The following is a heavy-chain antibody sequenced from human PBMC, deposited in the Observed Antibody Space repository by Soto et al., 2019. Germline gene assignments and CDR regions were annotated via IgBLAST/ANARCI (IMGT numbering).Heavy chain of an antibody. CDR3: SKYGAEAFDI. CDR1: GFTFSSYV. D-gene: IGHD3-10*01. J-gene: IGHJ3*02. Sequence: GGSLRLSCAASGFTFSSYVLPWVSQAPGKGLEGLAVILYDGINKYYADSVKGRFTIPRENPKNTRYLQMNRRSAEDTAVYYCSKYGAEAFDIAGQGTIVTV. V-gene: IGHV3-30*18. CDR2: ILYDGINK.